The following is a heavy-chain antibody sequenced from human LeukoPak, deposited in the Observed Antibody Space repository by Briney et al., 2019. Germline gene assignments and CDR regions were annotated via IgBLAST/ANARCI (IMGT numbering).Heavy chain of an antibody. CDR2: IYYSGST. CDR1: GGSISSGDYY. D-gene: IGHD3-22*01. Sequence: SQTLSPTCTVSGGSISSGDYYWSWIRQPPGKGLEWIGYIYYSGSTYYNPSLKSRVTISVDTSKNQFSLKLSSVTAADTAVYYCARDAGYYDSSGYSAFQHWGQGTLVTVSS. J-gene: IGHJ1*01. CDR3: ARDAGYYDSSGYSAFQH. V-gene: IGHV4-30-4*01.